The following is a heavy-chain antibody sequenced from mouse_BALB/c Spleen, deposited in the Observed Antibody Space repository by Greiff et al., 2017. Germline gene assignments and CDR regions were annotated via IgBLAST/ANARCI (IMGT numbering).Heavy chain of an antibody. CDR3: ARDRGTTVVFDY. CDR1: GFTFSSYG. J-gene: IGHJ2*01. Sequence: DVKLQESGGGLVQPGGSLKLSCAASGFTFSSYGMSWVRQTPDKRLELVATINSNGGSTYYPDSVKGRFTISRDNAKNTLYLQMSSLKSEDTAMYYCARDRGTTVVFDYWGQGTTLTVSS. V-gene: IGHV5-6-3*01. D-gene: IGHD1-1*01. CDR2: INSNGGST.